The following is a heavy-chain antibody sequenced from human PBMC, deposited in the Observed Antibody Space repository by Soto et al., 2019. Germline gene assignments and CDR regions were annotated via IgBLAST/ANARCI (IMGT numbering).Heavy chain of an antibody. V-gene: IGHV3-15*07. CDR3: TTASPLGYYYYGMDV. D-gene: IGHD2-2*01. CDR1: GFTFSNAW. CDR2: IKSKTDGGTT. J-gene: IGHJ6*02. Sequence: EVQLVESGGGLVKPGGSLRLSCAASGFTFSNAWMNWVRQAPGKGLEWVGRIKSKTDGGTTDYAAPVKGRFTISRDDSKNTLYLQMNSLKTEDTAVYYCTTASPLGYYYYGMDVWGQGTTVTVSS.